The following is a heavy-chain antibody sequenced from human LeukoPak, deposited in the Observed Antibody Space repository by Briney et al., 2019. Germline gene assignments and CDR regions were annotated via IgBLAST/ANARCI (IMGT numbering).Heavy chain of an antibody. D-gene: IGHD3-9*01. CDR2: IYYSGST. J-gene: IGHJ6*02. CDR3: ARSPDILTGPRDYYYYGMDV. CDR1: GGSISSYY. V-gene: IGHV4-59*08. Sequence: SETLSLTCTVSGGSISSYYWSWIRQPPGKGLEWIGYIYYSGSTNYNPSLKSRVTISVDTSKNQFSLKLSSVTAADTAVYYCARSPDILTGPRDYYYYGMDVWGQGTTVTVSS.